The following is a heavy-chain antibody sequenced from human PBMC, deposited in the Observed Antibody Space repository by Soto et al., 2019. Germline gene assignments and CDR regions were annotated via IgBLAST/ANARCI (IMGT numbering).Heavy chain of an antibody. CDR2: IYYSGST. Sequence: SETLSLTCTVSGGSISSYYLSWIRQPPGKGLEWIGYIYYSGSTNYNPSLKSRVTISVDTSKNQFSLKLSSVTAADTAVYYCARGKYNWNYQSSDAFDIWGQGTMVTVSS. D-gene: IGHD1-7*01. CDR1: GGSISSYY. V-gene: IGHV4-59*01. J-gene: IGHJ3*02. CDR3: ARGKYNWNYQSSDAFDI.